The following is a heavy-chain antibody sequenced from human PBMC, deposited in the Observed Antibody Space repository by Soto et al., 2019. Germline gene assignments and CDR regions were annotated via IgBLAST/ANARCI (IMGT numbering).Heavy chain of an antibody. CDR1: GFTFCSYW. J-gene: IGHJ3*01. CDR2: VDTDGDDI. CDR3: AKDFIANNGVWGAFEL. Sequence: GGSLRLSCAASGFTFCSYWMHWVRQAPGEGLVWVSGVDTDGDDISYADSVKGRFTVSRDNSKNMLFLQMNSLRAEDTAIYYCAKDFIANNGVWGAFELWGQGTEVTVSS. V-gene: IGHV3-74*01. D-gene: IGHD2-8*01.